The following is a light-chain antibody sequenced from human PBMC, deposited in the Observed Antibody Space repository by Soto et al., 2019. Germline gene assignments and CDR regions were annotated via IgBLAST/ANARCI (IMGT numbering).Light chain of an antibody. CDR3: AAWDDSLNGSV. CDR2: SNN. V-gene: IGLV1-44*01. Sequence: QSVLTQPPSASGTPGQRVTISCSGSSSNIGRNTVNWYQQLPGTAPKLLIFSNNQRPSGVPDRFSGSKSGTSGSLAISGLQSDDEADYYCAAWDDSLNGSVFGGATKLTVL. J-gene: IGLJ3*02. CDR1: SSNIGRNT.